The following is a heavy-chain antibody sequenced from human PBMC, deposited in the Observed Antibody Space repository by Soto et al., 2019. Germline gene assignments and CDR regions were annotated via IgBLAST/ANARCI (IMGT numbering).Heavy chain of an antibody. CDR2: IYYSGST. CDR3: ARGHYYGELEY. D-gene: IGHD4-17*01. J-gene: IGHJ4*02. Sequence: SATLSLTCTVSGGSISSYYWSWIRPPPGKGLEWIGYIYYSGSTNYNASLTSRVTISVDTSKNQFFLKLSSVTAAATAVYYCARGHYYGELEYWGQGTLVTVSS. CDR1: GGSISSYY. V-gene: IGHV4-59*01.